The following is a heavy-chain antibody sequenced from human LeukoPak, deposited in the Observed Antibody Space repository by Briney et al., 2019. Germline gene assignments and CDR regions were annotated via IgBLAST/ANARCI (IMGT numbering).Heavy chain of an antibody. CDR3: ARGPQPGRSFDI. V-gene: IGHV3-21*01. CDR1: GFTFSSYS. Sequence: PGGSLRLSCAASGFTFSSYSMNWVRQAPGKGLEWVSSISSSSYIYYADSVKGRFTISRDNAKNSPYLQMNSLRAEDTAVYYCARGPQPGRSFDIWGQGTMVTVSS. D-gene: IGHD1-1*01. J-gene: IGHJ3*02. CDR2: ISSSSYI.